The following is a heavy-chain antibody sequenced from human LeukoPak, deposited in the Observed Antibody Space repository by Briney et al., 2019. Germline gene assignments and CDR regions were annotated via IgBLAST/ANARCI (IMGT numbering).Heavy chain of an antibody. Sequence: NPSETLSLTCTVSGGSISSGSYYWSWIRQPPGKGLEWIGYIYYSGSTNYNPSLKSRVTISVDTSKNQFSLKLISVTAADTAVYYCARCLYLRRHGTTFDYWGQGTLVTVSS. V-gene: IGHV4-61*01. J-gene: IGHJ4*02. CDR1: GGSISSGSYY. CDR2: IYYSGST. D-gene: IGHD1-1*01. CDR3: ARCLYLRRHGTTFDY.